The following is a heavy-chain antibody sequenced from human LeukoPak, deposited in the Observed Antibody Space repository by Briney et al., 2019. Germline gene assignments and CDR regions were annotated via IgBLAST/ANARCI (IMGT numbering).Heavy chain of an antibody. CDR2: IYPGDSDT. Sequence: GESLKISCEGSGYSFTSYWIGWVRQMPGKGLEWMGIIYPGDSDTRYSPSFQGQVTISADKSISTAYLQWSSLKASDTAMYYCARSPKPHYDFWSGYHSPPSEYFDYWGQGTLVTVSS. V-gene: IGHV5-51*01. CDR1: GYSFTSYW. CDR3: ARSPKPHYDFWSGYHSPPSEYFDY. D-gene: IGHD3-3*01. J-gene: IGHJ4*02.